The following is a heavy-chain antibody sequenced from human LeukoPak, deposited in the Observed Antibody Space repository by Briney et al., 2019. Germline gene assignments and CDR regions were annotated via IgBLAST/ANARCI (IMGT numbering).Heavy chain of an antibody. V-gene: IGHV3-23*01. CDR3: AEDPKVTTGPADYFYDGMDV. D-gene: IGHD4-17*01. CDR2: ISGSGGRT. Sequence: GGSLRLSCAASGFIFSSYAMIWVRQAPGKGLEWVSTISGSGGRTNYADSVKGRFTISRDDSKYTLYLQMNSLRAEDTAVYYCAEDPKVTTGPADYFYDGMDVWGQGTSVTVSS. CDR1: GFIFSSYA. J-gene: IGHJ6*02.